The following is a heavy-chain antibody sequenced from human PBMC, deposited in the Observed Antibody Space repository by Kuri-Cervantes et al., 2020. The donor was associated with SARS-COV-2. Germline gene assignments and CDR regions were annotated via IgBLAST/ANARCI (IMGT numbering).Heavy chain of an antibody. D-gene: IGHD1-26*01. CDR1: GFTFSNYP. Sequence: GESLKISCAASGFTFSNYPLHWVRQASGKGLEWVGRVGTKTNNYATDSAASVKGRFIISRDDSKNTAYLQMSSLKTDDTAVYYCTSRLAKWASDFDYWGQGALVTVSS. CDR2: VGTKTNNYAT. CDR3: TSRLAKWASDFDY. V-gene: IGHV3-73*01. J-gene: IGHJ4*02.